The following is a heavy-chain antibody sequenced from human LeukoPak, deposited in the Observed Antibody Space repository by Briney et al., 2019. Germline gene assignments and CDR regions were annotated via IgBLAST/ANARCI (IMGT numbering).Heavy chain of an antibody. V-gene: IGHV1-69*06. CDR1: GGTFSNYA. D-gene: IGHD3-22*01. Sequence: SVKFSCKASGGTFSNYAMSWVRQAPGQGLEWMGGIIPISDTPNCAQKFQGRVTIIADKSTNTAYMELSSLRSEDTAVYYCARDAWYFYDSSTTYGALDFWGQGTMVTVSS. J-gene: IGHJ3*01. CDR2: IIPISDTP. CDR3: ARDAWYFYDSSTTYGALDF.